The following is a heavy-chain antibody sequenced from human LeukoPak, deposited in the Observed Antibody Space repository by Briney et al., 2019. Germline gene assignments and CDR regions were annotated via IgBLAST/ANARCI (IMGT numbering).Heavy chain of an antibody. J-gene: IGHJ4*02. CDR3: ARDLRYYGSGSEFDY. CDR2: IKQDGSEK. V-gene: IGHV3-7*01. D-gene: IGHD3-10*01. CDR1: GFTFSSYW. Sequence: GGSLRLSCAASGFTFSSYWMSWVRQAPGKGLEWVANIKQDGSEKYYVDSVKGRFTISRDNAKNSLYLQMNSLRAEDTAVYYCARDLRYYGSGSEFDYWGQGTLVTASS.